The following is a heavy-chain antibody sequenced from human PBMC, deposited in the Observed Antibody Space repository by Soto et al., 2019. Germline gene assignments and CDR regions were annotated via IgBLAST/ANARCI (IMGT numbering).Heavy chain of an antibody. CDR2: SRDRTKSYTT. V-gene: IGHV3-72*01. CDR3: TLFPTPPYYFDS. CDR1: GFSSSDHY. Sequence: EVQMVESGGGLVQPGGSLRLSCAASGFSSSDHYIDWVRQAPGKGLEWVGRSRDRTKSYTTDYAASVKGRFTISRDDSKNLVSLQMNSLKSEDTAVYYCTLFPTPPYYFDSWGQVTLVTVSS. J-gene: IGHJ4*02. D-gene: IGHD2-15*01.